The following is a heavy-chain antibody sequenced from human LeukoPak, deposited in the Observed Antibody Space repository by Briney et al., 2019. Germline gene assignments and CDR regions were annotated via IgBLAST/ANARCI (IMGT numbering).Heavy chain of an antibody. J-gene: IGHJ4*02. CDR1: GGSISSGDYY. Sequence: KPSETLSLTCTVSGGSISSGDYYWSWIRQHPGKGLEWIGYIYYSGSTYYNPSLKSRVTISVDTSKNQLSLKLSSVTAADTAVYYCARDLGREFDYWGQGTLVTVSS. V-gene: IGHV4-31*03. D-gene: IGHD3-16*01. CDR2: IYYSGST. CDR3: ARDLGREFDY.